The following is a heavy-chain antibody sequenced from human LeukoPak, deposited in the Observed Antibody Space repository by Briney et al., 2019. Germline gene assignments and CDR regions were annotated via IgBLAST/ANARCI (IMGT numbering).Heavy chain of an antibody. CDR2: VYGSGST. Sequence: SETLSLTCIVSGGSISNNYWSWTRQSAEKGLEYLGRVYGSGSTDYSPSVKSRVTMSVDTSKNQFSLKLTSVAAADTAIYYCARDGAATFSDYWGQGTLVTVSS. J-gene: IGHJ4*02. CDR3: ARDGAATFSDY. V-gene: IGHV4-4*07. CDR1: GGSISNNY. D-gene: IGHD1-26*01.